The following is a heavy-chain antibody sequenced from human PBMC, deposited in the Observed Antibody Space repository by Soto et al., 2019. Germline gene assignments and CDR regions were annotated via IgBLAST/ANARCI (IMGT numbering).Heavy chain of an antibody. Sequence: PSETLSLTCTVSGVSISRSNYYWAWIRQPPGKGLEWIGTVYYSGNTYYNPSLKSQVTISVDTSKNQFSLRVNSVTAADTAVYYCAKSLVGYPKPFDYWGHGTLVTVSS. CDR2: VYYSGNT. D-gene: IGHD5-18*01. CDR1: GVSISRSNYY. CDR3: AKSLVGYPKPFDY. J-gene: IGHJ4*01. V-gene: IGHV4-39*01.